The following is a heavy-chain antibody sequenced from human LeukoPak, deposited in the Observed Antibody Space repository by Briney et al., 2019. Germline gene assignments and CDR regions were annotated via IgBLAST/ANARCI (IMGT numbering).Heavy chain of an antibody. D-gene: IGHD3-10*01. J-gene: IGHJ6*02. CDR1: GFTVSSNY. CDR2: IYSGGST. V-gene: IGHV3-66*01. CDR3: AREAMVRGVINGMDV. Sequence: QLGGSLRLSCAASGFTVSSNYMSWVRQAPGKGLEWVSVIYSGGSTYYADSVKGRFTISRDNSKNTLYLQMNSLRAEDTAVYYCAREAMVRGVINGMDVWGQGTTATVSS.